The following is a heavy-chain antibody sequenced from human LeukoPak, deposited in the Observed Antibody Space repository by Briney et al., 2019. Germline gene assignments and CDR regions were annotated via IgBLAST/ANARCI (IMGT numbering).Heavy chain of an antibody. CDR2: IIPIFGTA. Sequence: GASVKVSCKASGGTFSSYAISWVRQAPGQGLEWMGGIIPIFGTANYAQKFQGRVTITADESTSTAYMELSSLRSEDTAVYYCARGSGGYSYGYHRMDVWGQGTTVTVSS. CDR3: ARGSGGYSYGYHRMDV. V-gene: IGHV1-69*13. D-gene: IGHD5-18*01. CDR1: GGTFSSYA. J-gene: IGHJ6*02.